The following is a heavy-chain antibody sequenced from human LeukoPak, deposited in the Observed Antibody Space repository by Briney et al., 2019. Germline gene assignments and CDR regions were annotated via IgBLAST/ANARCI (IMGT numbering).Heavy chain of an antibody. J-gene: IGHJ4*02. V-gene: IGHV4-39*07. D-gene: IGHD1-1*01. CDR1: GGSISKSGYY. CDR2: IYYSGST. Sequence: SETLSLTCTVSGGSISKSGYYWGWIRQPPGKGLEWIANIYYSGSTYYNPSLQRRVTISVDTSKNQFFLNLRSVTAADSAVYYCARDGSDNWGQFDFWGQGALVTVSS. CDR3: ARDGSDNWGQFDF.